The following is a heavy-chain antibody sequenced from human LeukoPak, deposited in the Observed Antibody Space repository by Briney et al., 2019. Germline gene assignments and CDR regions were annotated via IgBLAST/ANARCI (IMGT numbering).Heavy chain of an antibody. CDR2: ISGSGGST. CDR3: AKFLLIPKDYFDY. D-gene: IGHD3-22*01. Sequence: GGSLTLSCAVSGFSLSSNWMHWVRQAPGKGLEWVSAISGSGGSTYYADSVKGRFTISRDNSKNTLYLQMNSLRAEDTAVYYCAKFLLIPKDYFDYWGQGTLVTVSS. V-gene: IGHV3-23*01. CDR1: GFSLSSNW. J-gene: IGHJ4*02.